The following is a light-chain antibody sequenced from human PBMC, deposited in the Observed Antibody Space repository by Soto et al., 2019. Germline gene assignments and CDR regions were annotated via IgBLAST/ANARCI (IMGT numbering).Light chain of an antibody. Sequence: EIVMTQSPATLSESPGERATLSCRASQSVSSNLAWYQQKPGQAPRLLIYGASTRATGIPARFSGSGSGTEFTLTISSLQSEDFAVYNCQQYKNWPVTFGQGTKVEIK. J-gene: IGKJ1*01. CDR1: QSVSSN. V-gene: IGKV3-15*01. CDR2: GAS. CDR3: QQYKNWPVT.